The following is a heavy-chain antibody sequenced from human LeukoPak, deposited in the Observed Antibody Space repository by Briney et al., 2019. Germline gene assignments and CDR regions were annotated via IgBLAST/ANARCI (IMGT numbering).Heavy chain of an antibody. Sequence: ASVKVSCKASGYTFTSYGISWVRQAPGQGLEWMGWISAYNGNTNYAQKLQGRVTMTTDTSTSTAYMELSRLRSDDTAVYYCARAPSYDSSGYYADDAFDIWGQGTMVTVSS. J-gene: IGHJ3*02. CDR1: GYTFTSYG. CDR3: ARAPSYDSSGYYADDAFDI. CDR2: ISAYNGNT. V-gene: IGHV1-18*01. D-gene: IGHD3-22*01.